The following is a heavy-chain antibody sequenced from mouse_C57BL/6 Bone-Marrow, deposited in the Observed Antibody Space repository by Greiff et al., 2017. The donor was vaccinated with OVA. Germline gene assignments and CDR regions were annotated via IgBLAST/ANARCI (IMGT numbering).Heavy chain of an antibody. Sequence: QVQLKQSGAELARPGASVKLSCKASGYTFTSYGISWVKQRTGQGLEWIGVIYPRSGNTNYNEKFKGKATLTADKSSSTAYMELRSLSSEDSAVYFCASGGCYYKYFDYWGQGTTLTVSS. CDR3: ASGGCYYKYFDY. CDR2: IYPRSGNT. J-gene: IGHJ2*01. CDR1: GYTFTSYG. D-gene: IGHD1-1*01. V-gene: IGHV1-81*01.